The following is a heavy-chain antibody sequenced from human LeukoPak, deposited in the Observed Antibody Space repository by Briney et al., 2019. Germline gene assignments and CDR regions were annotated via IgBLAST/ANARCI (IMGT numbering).Heavy chain of an antibody. D-gene: IGHD4-23*01. CDR2: IASDGSST. V-gene: IGHV3-74*01. Sequence: GGSLRLSCAASGFTFRDYTMNWVRQAPGKGLVWVSRIASDGSSTTYADSVKGRFSISRDNAKNTLYLQMNSLGVEDTAVYYCARGRPHGNDYWGQGTLVTVSS. J-gene: IGHJ4*02. CDR1: GFTFRDYT. CDR3: ARGRPHGNDY.